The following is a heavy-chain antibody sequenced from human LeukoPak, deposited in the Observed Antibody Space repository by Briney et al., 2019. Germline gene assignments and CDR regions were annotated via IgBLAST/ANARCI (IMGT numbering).Heavy chain of an antibody. Sequence: SETLSLTCTVSGGSINRYHWTWIRQPPGKGLEWIGYTYDSPVTNYNPSLKSRVTISVDTSKNQFSLKLSSVTAADTAVYFCARGPYSYDSSGAFDIWGQGTMVTVSS. CDR3: ARGPYSYDSSGAFDI. J-gene: IGHJ3*02. CDR1: GGSINRYH. CDR2: TYDSPVT. D-gene: IGHD3-22*01. V-gene: IGHV4-59*08.